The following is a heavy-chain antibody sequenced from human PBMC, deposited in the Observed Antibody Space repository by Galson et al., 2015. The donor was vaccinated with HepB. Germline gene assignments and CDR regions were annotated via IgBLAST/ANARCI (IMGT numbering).Heavy chain of an antibody. CDR1: GGSISSDYHY. V-gene: IGHV4-39*07. CDR2: IFHRGNT. D-gene: IGHD4-17*01. J-gene: IGHJ4*02. CDR3: ARNFYGDSLAFDY. Sequence: LSLTCTVSGGSISSDYHYWGWLRQPPGKGLEWIGAIFHRGNTYHNSSLKSRITISVDTSKNQFSLTLSSLTAADTAIYFCARNFYGDSLAFDYWGQGSLVTVSS.